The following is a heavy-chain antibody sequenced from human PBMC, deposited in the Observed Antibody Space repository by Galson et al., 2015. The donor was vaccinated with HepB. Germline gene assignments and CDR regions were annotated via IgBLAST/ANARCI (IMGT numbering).Heavy chain of an antibody. D-gene: IGHD5-24*01. CDR1: GGSISSSSYY. V-gene: IGHV4-39*07. CDR3: ASSELEMATYGI. J-gene: IGHJ4*02. Sequence: LSLTCTVSGGSISSSSYYWGWIRQPPGKGLEWIGSIYYSGSTYYNPSLKSRVTISVDTSKNQFSLKLSSVTAADTAVYYCASSELEMATYGIWGQGTLVTVSS. CDR2: IYYSGST.